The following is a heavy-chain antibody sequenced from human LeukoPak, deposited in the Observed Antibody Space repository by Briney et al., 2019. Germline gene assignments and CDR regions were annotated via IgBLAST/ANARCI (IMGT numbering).Heavy chain of an antibody. CDR3: ATDGAGGSLDY. D-gene: IGHD1-26*01. Sequence: GESLKISCAASGFTFSSYWMHWVCQAPGKGLVWVSRINSDGSSTSYADSVKGRFTISRDNPKNTLYLQMNSLRAEDMAVYYCATDGAGGSLDYWGQGTLVTVSS. V-gene: IGHV3-74*01. CDR2: INSDGSST. CDR1: GFTFSSYW. J-gene: IGHJ4*02.